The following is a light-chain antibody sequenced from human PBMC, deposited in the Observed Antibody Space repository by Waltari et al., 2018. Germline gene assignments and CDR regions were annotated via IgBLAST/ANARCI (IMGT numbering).Light chain of an antibody. J-gene: IGLJ2*01. CDR3: NSRDSSGDLMV. CDR2: EKN. Sequence: SSEPTQDPAVSVALGQAVRTPCQGDSLQNYFVSWYPKKPGKAPVVVINEKNNRPSGIPDRFSASSSGNKASLTITGAQAEDEGDYYCNSRDSSGDLMVFGGGTKLTVL. V-gene: IGLV3-19*01. CDR1: SLQNYF.